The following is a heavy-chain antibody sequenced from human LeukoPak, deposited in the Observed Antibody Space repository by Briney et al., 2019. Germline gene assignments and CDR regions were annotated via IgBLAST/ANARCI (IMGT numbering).Heavy chain of an antibody. CDR1: GFTFSSYS. CDR3: AVSDSK. CDR2: ISSSGSTI. V-gene: IGHV3-48*02. J-gene: IGHJ4*02. D-gene: IGHD3-22*01. Sequence: PGGSLRLSCAASGFTFSSYSMNWVRQTPARGLEWLSYISSSGSTIYYADSVKGRFTISRDNAKNSLYLQMNSLRDEDTAVYYCAVSDSKWGQGTLVTVSS.